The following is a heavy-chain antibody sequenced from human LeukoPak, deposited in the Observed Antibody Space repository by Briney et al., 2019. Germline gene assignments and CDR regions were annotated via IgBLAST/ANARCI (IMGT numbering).Heavy chain of an antibody. CDR1: GFTFSDYY. V-gene: IGHV3-11*06. CDR3: ARLYCSSTSCYWSYFDY. CDR2: ISSSSSYT. Sequence: GGSLRLSCAASGFTFSDYYMSWIRRAPGKGLKWVSYISSSSSYTNYADSVKGRFTISRDNAKNSLYLQMNSLRAEDTAVYYCARLYCSSTSCYWSYFDYWGQGTLVTVSS. D-gene: IGHD2-2*01. J-gene: IGHJ4*02.